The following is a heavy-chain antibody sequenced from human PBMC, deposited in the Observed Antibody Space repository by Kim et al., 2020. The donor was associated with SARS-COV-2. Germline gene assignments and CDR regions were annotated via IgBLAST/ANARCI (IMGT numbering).Heavy chain of an antibody. CDR1: GLTFTAHA. J-gene: IGHJ4*02. D-gene: IGHD4-17*01. CDR3: AKDYGTISFDS. CDR2: ISGSGSRT. Sequence: GGSLRLSCTVSGLTFTAHAMTWVRQAPGKGLEWVSTISGSGSRTFSGDSVRGRFTISRDNSKNTLYLEMSSLRAEDTAVYYCAKDYGTISFDSWGQGTLVTVSS. V-gene: IGHV3-23*01.